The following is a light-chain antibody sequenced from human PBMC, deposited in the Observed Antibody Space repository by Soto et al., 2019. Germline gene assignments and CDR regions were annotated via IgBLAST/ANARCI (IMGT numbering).Light chain of an antibody. CDR3: ASWEDSLNGWV. V-gene: IGLV1-44*01. CDR2: RDD. J-gene: IGLJ3*02. Sequence: QSVLTQPPSASGTPGQRVTISCSGSSSNVGSNTVSWYQQLPGTAPKVLIYRDDQRPSGVPDRFSGSRSGSSASLAISGLQSGDEADYYCASWEDSLNGWVIGGGTKVTVL. CDR1: SSNVGSNT.